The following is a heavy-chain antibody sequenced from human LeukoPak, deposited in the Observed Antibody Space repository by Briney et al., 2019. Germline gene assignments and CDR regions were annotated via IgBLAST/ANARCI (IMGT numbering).Heavy chain of an antibody. Sequence: GGSLRLTCAASGFTVSDSYLSWLRQAPGKGLEWVSVIYSGGSTYYADSVKGRFIISRDNSRNTLYLQMNSLRAEDTAVYYCARGWFYGMDVWGQGTTVSVSS. D-gene: IGHD3-10*01. CDR3: ARGWFYGMDV. CDR1: GFTVSDSY. V-gene: IGHV3-66*01. J-gene: IGHJ6*02. CDR2: IYSGGST.